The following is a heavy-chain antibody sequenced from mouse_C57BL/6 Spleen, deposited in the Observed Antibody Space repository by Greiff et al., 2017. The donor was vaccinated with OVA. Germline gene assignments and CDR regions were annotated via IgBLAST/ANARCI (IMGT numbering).Heavy chain of an antibody. CDR2: IYPGNGDT. D-gene: IGHD2-1*01. Sequence: LQQSGAELVRPGASVKMSCKASGYTFTSYNMHWVKQTPRQGLEWIGAIYPGNGDTAYNQKFKGKATLTVDKPSSTAYMQLSSLTSEDSSVYFCAREWGNNWYFDVWGTGTTVTVSS. CDR3: AREWGNNWYFDV. V-gene: IGHV1-12*01. J-gene: IGHJ1*03. CDR1: GYTFTSYN.